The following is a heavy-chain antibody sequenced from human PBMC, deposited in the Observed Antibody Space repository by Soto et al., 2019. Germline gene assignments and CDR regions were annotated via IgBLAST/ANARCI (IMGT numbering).Heavy chain of an antibody. CDR2: IYSSDNT. Sequence: GGSLRLSCAAPGFTVIRNHMSWVRQPPGKGLEWISVIYSSDNTYHADPVKPRFTISRDNSKTTLHLHMNSLRAEGPADYYCARVKSDSPGYYTFDFWGQGTLVTVS. J-gene: IGHJ4*02. CDR1: GFTVIRNH. V-gene: IGHV3-53*03. CDR3: ARVKSDSPGYYTFDF. D-gene: IGHD3-22*01.